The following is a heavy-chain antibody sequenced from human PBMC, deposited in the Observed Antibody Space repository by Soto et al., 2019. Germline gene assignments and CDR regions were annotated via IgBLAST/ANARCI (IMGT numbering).Heavy chain of an antibody. CDR2: SHQSGST. CDR3: ATRDNSKFY. V-gene: IGHV4-4*02. J-gene: IGHJ4*02. Sequence: QVQLQESGPGLVKPSGTLSLTCAVSGVSISSHDWWTWVRQPPGKGLVWIGESHQSGSTNYNSSLESRVTIEVDTSKNQFSLKVRSVPVADTAVYYCATRDNSKFYWGQGTLVTVSS. CDR1: GVSISSHDW. D-gene: IGHD6-13*01.